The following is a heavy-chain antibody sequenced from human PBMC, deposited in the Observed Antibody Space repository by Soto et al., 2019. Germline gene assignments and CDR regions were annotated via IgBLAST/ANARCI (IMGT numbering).Heavy chain of an antibody. CDR2: ISWNSGSI. J-gene: IGHJ2*01. Sequence: EVQLVESGGGLVQPGRSLRLSCAASGFTFDDHAMHWVRQAPGKGLEWVSGISWNSGSIGYADSVKGRFTISRDNAKNSLFLQMNSLRPEDTALYYCAKNGPTATRYWYFDLWGRGTLVTVSA. D-gene: IGHD1-1*01. CDR3: AKNGPTATRYWYFDL. V-gene: IGHV3-9*01. CDR1: GFTFDDHA.